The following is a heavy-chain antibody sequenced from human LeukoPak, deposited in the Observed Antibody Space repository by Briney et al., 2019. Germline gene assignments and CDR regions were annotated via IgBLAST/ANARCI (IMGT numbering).Heavy chain of an antibody. CDR3: ARDFYDGFALDY. Sequence: GGSLRLSCAASEFAFNTYSMNWVRQAPGKGLEWVSFIFSSSTYIYYTDSVKGRFTISRDNARNSLYLQMDNLRAEDTGVYYCARDFYDGFALDYWGQGTLVTVS. D-gene: IGHD2/OR15-2a*01. J-gene: IGHJ4*02. CDR1: EFAFNTYS. V-gene: IGHV3-21*03. CDR2: IFSSSTYI.